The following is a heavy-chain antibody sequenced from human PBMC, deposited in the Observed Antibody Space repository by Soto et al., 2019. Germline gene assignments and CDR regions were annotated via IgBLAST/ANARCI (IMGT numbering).Heavy chain of an antibody. J-gene: IGHJ6*03. D-gene: IGHD4-17*01. CDR2: ISWNSGQL. CDR3: AKDKSTGEYSYYRYMDV. CDR1: GFNFGNYA. Sequence: EVLLVESGGGLVQPDRPLRLSCEASGFNFGNYAMHWVRQVPGKGLEWVSAISWNSGQLDYADSVRGRFTISRDNGKNSLYLEMNSLRPHDTALYFCAKDKSTGEYSYYRYMDVWGRGTTVIVSS. V-gene: IGHV3-9*01.